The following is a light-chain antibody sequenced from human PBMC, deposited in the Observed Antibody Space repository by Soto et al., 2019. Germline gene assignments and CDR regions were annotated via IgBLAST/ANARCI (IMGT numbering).Light chain of an antibody. V-gene: IGLV2-14*01. J-gene: IGLJ1*01. CDR3: TSYTSSSPLV. CDR2: EVV. Sequence: QSALTQPASVSGSPGQSITISCTGTSSDVGGYNYVSWYQHHPGKAPKLMIYEVVNRPSGVSNRFSGSKSGIMASLTISGLQAEDEADYYCTSYTSSSPLVFGTGTKVTVL. CDR1: SSDVGGYNY.